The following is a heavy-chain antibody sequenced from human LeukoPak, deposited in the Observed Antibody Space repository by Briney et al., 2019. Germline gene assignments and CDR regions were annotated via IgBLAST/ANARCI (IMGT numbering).Heavy chain of an antibody. V-gene: IGHV3-30-3*01. CDR3: ARDWDDSSGYCDY. Sequence: GGSLRLSCAASGFTFSSYAMHWVHQAPGKGLEWVAVISYDGSNKYYADSVKGRFTISRDNSKNTLYLQMNSLRAEDTAVYYCARDWDDSSGYCDYWGQGTLVTVSS. CDR1: GFTFSSYA. D-gene: IGHD3-22*01. CDR2: ISYDGSNK. J-gene: IGHJ4*02.